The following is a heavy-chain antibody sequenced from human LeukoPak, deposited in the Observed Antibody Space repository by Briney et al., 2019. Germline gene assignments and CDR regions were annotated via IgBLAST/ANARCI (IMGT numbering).Heavy chain of an antibody. J-gene: IGHJ4*02. CDR1: GGSINNYY. CDR3: ARDPFKSSFDS. V-gene: IGHV4-4*07. D-gene: IGHD1-26*01. CDR2: IFVSGAT. Sequence: SETLSLICTVSGGSINNYYWNWIRQPAGKGLEWIGRIFVSGATQYNPSLKSRVTMSVDTSKNQFSLKLSSVTAADTAVYYCARDPFKSSFDSWGQGSLVTVSS.